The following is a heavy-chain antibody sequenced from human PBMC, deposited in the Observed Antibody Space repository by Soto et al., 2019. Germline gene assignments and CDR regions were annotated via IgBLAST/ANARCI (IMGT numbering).Heavy chain of an antibody. CDR1: GVTCSSYA. V-gene: IGHV3-30-3*01. CDR2: ISYDGSNK. D-gene: IGHD6-19*01. CDR3: ARDLGQVAGPYYFDY. J-gene: IGHJ4*02. Sequence: RLSCAASGVTCSSYAMHWIRQAPGKGLEWVAVISYDGSNKYYADSVKGRFTISRDNSKNTLYLQMNSLRAEDTAVYYCARDLGQVAGPYYFDYWGQGTLVTVSS.